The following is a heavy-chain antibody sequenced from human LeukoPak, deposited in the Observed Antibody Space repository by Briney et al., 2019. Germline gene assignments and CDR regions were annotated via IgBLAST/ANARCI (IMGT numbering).Heavy chain of an antibody. CDR3: ARVRYKCAFDI. CDR1: GGSFSGYY. J-gene: IGHJ3*02. CDR2: INHRGST. D-gene: IGHD1-14*01. V-gene: IGHV4-34*01. Sequence: SETLSLACAVYGGSFSGYYWSWIRQPPGKGLEWIGEINHRGSTNYNPSLKSRVTISVDTSKNQFSLKLSSVTAADTAVYYCARVRYKCAFDIWGQETMVTVSS.